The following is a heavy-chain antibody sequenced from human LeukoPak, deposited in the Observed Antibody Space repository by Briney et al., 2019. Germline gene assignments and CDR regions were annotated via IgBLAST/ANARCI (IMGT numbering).Heavy chain of an antibody. Sequence: PGGSLRLSCAASGFTFSSYSMNWVRQAPGKGLEWVSSISSSSYIYYADSVKGRFTISRDNAKNSLYLQMNSLRAEDTAVYYCARDVLLWFGELSPFDYWGQGTLVTVSS. D-gene: IGHD3-10*01. CDR3: ARDVLLWFGELSPFDY. CDR1: GFTFSSYS. CDR2: ISSSSYI. V-gene: IGHV3-21*01. J-gene: IGHJ4*02.